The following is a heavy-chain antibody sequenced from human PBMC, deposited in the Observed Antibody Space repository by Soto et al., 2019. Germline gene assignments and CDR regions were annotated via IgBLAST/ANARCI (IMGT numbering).Heavy chain of an antibody. CDR3: TTAHYDFDDYYYGLDV. Sequence: PGGSLRLSCAASGFTFSNAWMNWVRQAPGKGLEWVGRIKSKTDGGTTDYAAPVKGRFTISRDDSKNTLYLQMNSLKTEDTAVYYCTTAHYDFDDYYYGLDVWGQGTTVTVSS. J-gene: IGHJ6*02. CDR2: IKSKTDGGTT. CDR1: GFTFSNAW. D-gene: IGHD3-3*01. V-gene: IGHV3-15*07.